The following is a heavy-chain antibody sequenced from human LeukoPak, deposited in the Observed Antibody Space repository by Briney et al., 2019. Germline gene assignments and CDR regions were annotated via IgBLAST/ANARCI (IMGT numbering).Heavy chain of an antibody. D-gene: IGHD6-19*01. CDR3: ARQWYYYMDV. Sequence: PSETLSLTCTVSGYSISSGYYWGWIRQPPGKGLEWIGSIYHSGSTYYNPSLKSRVTISVDTSKNQFSLKLSSVTAADTAVYYCARQWYYYMDVWGKGTTVTISS. V-gene: IGHV4-38-2*02. J-gene: IGHJ6*03. CDR2: IYHSGST. CDR1: GYSISSGYY.